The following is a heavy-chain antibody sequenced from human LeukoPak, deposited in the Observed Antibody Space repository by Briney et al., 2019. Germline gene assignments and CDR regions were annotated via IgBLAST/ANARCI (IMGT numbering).Heavy chain of an antibody. CDR3: AKESQGQLGFDY. V-gene: IGHV3-30*02. Sequence: GGSLRLSCAASGFTFSSYEMNWVRQAPGKGLEWVAFIRYDGSNKYYADSVKGRFTISRDNSKNTLYLQMNSLRAEDTAVYYCAKESQGQLGFDYWGQGTLVTVSS. CDR1: GFTFSSYE. CDR2: IRYDGSNK. D-gene: IGHD3-10*01. J-gene: IGHJ4*02.